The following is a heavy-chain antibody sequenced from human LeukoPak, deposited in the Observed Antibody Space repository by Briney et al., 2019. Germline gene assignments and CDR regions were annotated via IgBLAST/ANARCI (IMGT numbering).Heavy chain of an antibody. V-gene: IGHV4-39*01. D-gene: IGHD6-19*01. CDR1: GGSIRTDDHY. Sequence: SETLSLTCTVSGGSIRTDDHYWGWIRQPPGKELEWLGRISYSGSTYNNPSPKSRVTISVDTSKNQFSLNLRSVTAADTAVYYCARLYYSTGWWAFDIWGRGTMVTVSS. CDR3: ARLYYSTGWWAFDI. CDR2: ISYSGST. J-gene: IGHJ3*02.